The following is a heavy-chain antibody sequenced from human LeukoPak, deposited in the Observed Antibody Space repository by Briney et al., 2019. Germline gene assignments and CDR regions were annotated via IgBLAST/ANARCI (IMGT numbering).Heavy chain of an antibody. CDR1: GFTFSDHY. V-gene: IGHV3-72*01. CDR3: AREGSGSYFDY. D-gene: IGHD1-26*01. Sequence: PGGSLRLSCAASGFTFSDHYMDWVRQAPGKGLEWVGRTRNKANSYTTEYAASVKGRFTISRDDSKNSLYLQMNSLKTEDTAVYYCAREGSGSYFDYWGQGTLVTVSS. J-gene: IGHJ4*02. CDR2: TRNKANSYTT.